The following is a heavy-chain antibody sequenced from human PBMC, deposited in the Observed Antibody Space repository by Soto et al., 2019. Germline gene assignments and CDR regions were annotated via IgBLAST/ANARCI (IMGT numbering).Heavy chain of an antibody. CDR1: GVTFSSYT. CDR2: VTPILGIA. CDR3: ASGIGSSNNNYYYMDV. Sequence: SVKVSCKASGVTFSSYTITWVRQAPGQGLEWMGRVTPILGIANYAQKFQARVTITADRSTSTAYMELSSLRSEDTAVYYCASGIGSSNNNYYYMDVWGKGTTVTVSS. D-gene: IGHD1-26*01. V-gene: IGHV1-69*02. J-gene: IGHJ6*03.